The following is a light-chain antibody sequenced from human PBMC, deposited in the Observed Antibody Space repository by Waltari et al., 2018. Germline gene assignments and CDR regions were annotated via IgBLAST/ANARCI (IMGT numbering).Light chain of an antibody. V-gene: IGKV3-15*01. Sequence: EMVVTQSPATLSLSPGERATLSCRTSQTIGTSLAWYQQRPGQAPRLLIYRASTRATGIPDRCRGSGSESEFTLTISSLQSEDGALYYCQQYNNWPPGTFGQGTKVEI. CDR1: QTIGTS. J-gene: IGKJ1*01. CDR3: QQYNNWPPGT. CDR2: RAS.